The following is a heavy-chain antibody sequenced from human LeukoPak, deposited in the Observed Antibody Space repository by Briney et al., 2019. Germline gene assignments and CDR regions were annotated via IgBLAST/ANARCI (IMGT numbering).Heavy chain of an antibody. Sequence: SETLSLTCTVSGGSINSSAYYWGWVRQPPGKGLEWIGSIYFTGSTYYTPSLKSRVAISVDTSKNQFSLKLSSVTAADTAVYYCARGVTMVRPYYYGMDVWGQGTTVTVSS. D-gene: IGHD3-10*01. J-gene: IGHJ6*02. V-gene: IGHV4-39*07. CDR2: IYFTGST. CDR1: GGSINSSAYY. CDR3: ARGVTMVRPYYYGMDV.